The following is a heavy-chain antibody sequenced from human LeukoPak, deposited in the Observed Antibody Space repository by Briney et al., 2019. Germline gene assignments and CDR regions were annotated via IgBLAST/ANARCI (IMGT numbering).Heavy chain of an antibody. Sequence: GGSLRLSCAASGFTVSSNYMSWVRQAPGKGLEWVSVIYSGGSTYYADSVKGRFTISRDNSKNMIYLEMNSLRVEDTAVYYCAAVSYLAFDIWGQGTMVTVSS. CDR2: IYSGGST. CDR1: GFTVSSNY. D-gene: IGHD2-21*01. CDR3: AAVSYLAFDI. V-gene: IGHV3-66*01. J-gene: IGHJ3*02.